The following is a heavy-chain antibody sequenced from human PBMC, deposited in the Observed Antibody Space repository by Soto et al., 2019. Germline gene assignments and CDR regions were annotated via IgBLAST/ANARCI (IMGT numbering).Heavy chain of an antibody. J-gene: IGHJ4*02. CDR1: GFTFSNAW. Sequence: PGRSLRPACAAPGFTFSNAWLNWDRQAPGNGLEWVGRIKSKTDGGTTDYAAPVKGRFTISRDDSKNTLYLQMNSLKTEDTAVYYCTTEGTSLRYFDWPDTEPFGYWGQGTLVTVSS. CDR3: TTEGTSLRYFDWPDTEPFGY. V-gene: IGHV3-15*07. CDR2: IKSKTDGGTT. D-gene: IGHD3-9*01.